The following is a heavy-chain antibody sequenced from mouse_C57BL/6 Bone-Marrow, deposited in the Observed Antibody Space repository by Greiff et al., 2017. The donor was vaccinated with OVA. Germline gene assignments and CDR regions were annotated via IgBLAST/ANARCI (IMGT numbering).Heavy chain of an antibody. Sequence: EVKVVESGGGLVQSGRSLRLSCATSGFTFSDFYMEWVRQAPGKGLEWIAASRNKANDYTTEYSASVKGRFIVSRDTSQSILYLQMNALRAEDTAIYYCARDADGYYLMDYWGQGTSVTVSS. CDR1: GFTFSDFY. J-gene: IGHJ4*01. CDR3: ARDADGYYLMDY. CDR2: SRNKANDYTT. V-gene: IGHV7-1*01. D-gene: IGHD2-3*01.